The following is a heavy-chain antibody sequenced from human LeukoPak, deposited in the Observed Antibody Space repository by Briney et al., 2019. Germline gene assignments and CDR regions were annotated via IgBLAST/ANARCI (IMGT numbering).Heavy chain of an antibody. J-gene: IGHJ6*02. D-gene: IGHD2-2*01. CDR1: GFTFSSYA. V-gene: IGHV3-23*01. CDR3: ASSSTSDPYYGMDV. CDR2: ISGSGGST. Sequence: GGSLRLSCAASGFTFSSYAMSWVRQAPGKGLEWVSAISGSGGSTHYADSVKGRFTISRDNSKNTLYLQMNSLRAEDTAVYYCASSSTSDPYYGMDVWGQGTTVTVSS.